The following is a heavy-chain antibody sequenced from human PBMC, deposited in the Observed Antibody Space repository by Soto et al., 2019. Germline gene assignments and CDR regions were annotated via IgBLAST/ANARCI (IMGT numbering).Heavy chain of an antibody. D-gene: IGHD6-6*01. CDR2: IIPIFGTA. J-gene: IGHJ5*02. CDR3: ARLPGKQLVRTEWFDP. V-gene: IGHV1-69*13. Sequence: GASVKVSCKASGGTFSSYAISWVRQAPGQGLEWMGGIIPIFGTANYAQKFQGRVTITVDESTSTAYMELSSLRSEDTAVYYCARLPGKQLVRTEWFDPWGQGTLVTV. CDR1: GGTFSSYA.